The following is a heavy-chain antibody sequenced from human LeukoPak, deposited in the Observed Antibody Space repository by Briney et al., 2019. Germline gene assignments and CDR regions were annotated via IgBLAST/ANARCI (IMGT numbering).Heavy chain of an antibody. CDR1: GFTFSSCG. Sequence: GGSLRLSCAASGFTFSSCGMHWVRQAPGKGLEWVAVIWYDGTNKYYADSVKGRFTISRDNSKNTLYLQMNSLRAEDTAVYYCARDLASYGMDVWGHGATVTVSS. CDR3: ARDLASYGMDV. J-gene: IGHJ6*02. V-gene: IGHV3-33*01. CDR2: IWYDGTNK.